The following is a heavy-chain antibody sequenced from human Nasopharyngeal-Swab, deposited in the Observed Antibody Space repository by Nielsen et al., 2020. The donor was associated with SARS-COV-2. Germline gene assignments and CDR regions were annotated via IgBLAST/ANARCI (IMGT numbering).Heavy chain of an antibody. V-gene: IGHV3-73*01. CDR3: THGDTAMVTGASS. CDR1: GFTFSGSA. J-gene: IGHJ5*02. D-gene: IGHD5-18*01. Sequence: GESLKISCAASGFTFSGSAMHWVRQASGKGLEWVGRIRSKANSYATAYAASVKGRFTISRDDSKNTAYLQMNSLKTEDTAVYYCTHGDTAMVTGASSWGRGTLVTVSS. CDR2: IRSKANSYAT.